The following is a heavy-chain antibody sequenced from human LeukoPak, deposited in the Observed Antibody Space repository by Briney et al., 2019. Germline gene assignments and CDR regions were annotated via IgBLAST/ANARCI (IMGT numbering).Heavy chain of an antibody. J-gene: IGHJ4*02. Sequence: SVKVSCKASGGTFSSYAISWVRRAPGQGLEWMGGIIPIFGTANYAQKFQGRVTITTDESTSTAYMELSSLRSEDTAVYYCARSPIYDSSGYYSPFDYWGQGTLVTVSS. CDR3: ARSPIYDSSGYYSPFDY. V-gene: IGHV1-69*05. D-gene: IGHD3-22*01. CDR2: IIPIFGTA. CDR1: GGTFSSYA.